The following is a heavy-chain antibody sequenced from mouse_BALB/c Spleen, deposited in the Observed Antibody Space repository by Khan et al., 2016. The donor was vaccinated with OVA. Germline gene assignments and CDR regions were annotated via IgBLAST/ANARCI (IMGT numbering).Heavy chain of an antibody. CDR3: ARDGSGYSYSMDY. J-gene: IGHJ4*01. CDR1: GYSITSDYA. Sequence: DVQLQESGPGLVKPSQSLSLTCTVTGYSITSDYAWNWIRQFPGNKLEWMGYISSRGSTNYNPALKSRISITRATSKNQSFLPRNSVTTEDTATDDCARDGSGYSYSMDYWGQGTSVTVSS. CDR2: ISSRGST. V-gene: IGHV3-2*02. D-gene: IGHD2-12*01.